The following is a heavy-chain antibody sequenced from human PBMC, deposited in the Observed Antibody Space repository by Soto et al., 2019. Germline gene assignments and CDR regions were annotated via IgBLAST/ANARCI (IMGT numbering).Heavy chain of an antibody. CDR1: GGSIISYY. V-gene: IGHV4-59*01. J-gene: IGHJ4*02. Sequence: SETLSLTCTVSGGSIISYYWSWIRQPPGKGLEWIGYIYDSGSTSYNPSLKSRVTISVDTSKNQFSLKLSSVTAADTAVYYCARGGDYYDSIGYYGGDYFDYWGQGTPVTVSS. CDR3: ARGGDYYDSIGYYGGDYFDY. D-gene: IGHD3-22*01. CDR2: IYDSGST.